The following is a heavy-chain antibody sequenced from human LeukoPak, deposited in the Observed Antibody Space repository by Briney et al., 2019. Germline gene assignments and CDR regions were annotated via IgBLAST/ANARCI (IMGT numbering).Heavy chain of an antibody. CDR1: GFTFGDYA. CDR2: IRSKAYGGTT. J-gene: IGHJ4*02. V-gene: IGHV3-49*03. Sequence: GGSLRLSCTASGFTFGDYAMSWFRQAPGKGLEWVGFIRSKAYGGTTEYAASVKGRFTISRDDSKSIAYLQMNSLKTEDTAVYYCTRVFSGTQWELPKGVDYWGQGTLVTVSS. CDR3: TRVFSGTQWELPKGVDY. D-gene: IGHD1-26*01.